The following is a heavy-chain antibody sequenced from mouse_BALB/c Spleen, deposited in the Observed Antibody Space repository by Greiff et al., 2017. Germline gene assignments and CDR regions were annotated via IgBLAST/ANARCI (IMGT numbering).Heavy chain of an antibody. V-gene: IGHV3-6*02. D-gene: IGHD1-1*01. CDR2: ISYDGSN. CDR3: ARVYYYGSDYFDD. Sequence: EVQLQESGPGLVKPSQSLSLTCSVTGYSITSGYYWNWIRQFPGNKLEWMGYISYDGSNNYNPSLKNRISITRDTSKNQFFLKLNSVTTEDTATYYCARVYYYGSDYFDDWGQGTTLTVSS. J-gene: IGHJ2*01. CDR1: GYSITSGYY.